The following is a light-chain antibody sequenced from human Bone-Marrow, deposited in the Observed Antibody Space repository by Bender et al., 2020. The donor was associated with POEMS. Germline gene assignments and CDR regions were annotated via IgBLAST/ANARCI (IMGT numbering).Light chain of an antibody. CDR2: DVN. J-gene: IGLJ1*01. Sequence: QSALTQPASVSGSPGQSITISCTGTSGDVDGYNFVSWYQQHPGKAPKLMIYDVNNRPSGVSDRFSGSKSVNTASLTISGLQAEDEADYYCSSYTSTNTYVFGTGTKVTVL. CDR1: SGDVDGYNF. V-gene: IGLV2-14*01. CDR3: SSYTSTNTYV.